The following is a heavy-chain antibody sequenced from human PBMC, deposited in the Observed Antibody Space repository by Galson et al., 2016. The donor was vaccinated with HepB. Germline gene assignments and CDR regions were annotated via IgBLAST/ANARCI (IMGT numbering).Heavy chain of an antibody. CDR2: IIPIFHSA. CDR1: GGTFSSYA. J-gene: IGHJ6*02. V-gene: IGHV1-69*13. CDR3: ARGQGSGDSGWYYYHYGMDV. D-gene: IGHD3-10*01. Sequence: SVKVSCKASGGTFSSYAMNWVRHAPGQGLEWMGGIIPIFHSANYAPKFQGRVTMIADESTSTAYMELSSLRSEDTAVYYCARGQGSGDSGWYYYHYGMDVWGQGTTVTVSS.